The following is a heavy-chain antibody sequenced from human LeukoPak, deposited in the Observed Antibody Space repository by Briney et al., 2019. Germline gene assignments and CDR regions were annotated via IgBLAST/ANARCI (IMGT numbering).Heavy chain of an antibody. J-gene: IGHJ4*02. CDR2: INHSGST. V-gene: IGHV4-34*01. Sequence: PSETLSLTCAVYGGSFSGYYWSWIRQPPGKGLEWIGEINHSGSTNYNPSLKSRVTISVDTSKNQFSLKLSSVTAADTAVYYCARGLNYYGSGSQIYDYWGQGTLVTVSS. CDR3: ARGLNYYGSGSQIYDY. CDR1: GGSFSGYY. D-gene: IGHD3-10*01.